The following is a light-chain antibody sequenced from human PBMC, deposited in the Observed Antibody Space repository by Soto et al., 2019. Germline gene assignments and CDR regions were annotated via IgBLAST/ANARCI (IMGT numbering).Light chain of an antibody. CDR1: WSVSSN. CDR2: HPF. V-gene: IGKV3-15*01. J-gene: IGKJ1*01. CDR3: HQYNIWPLWS. Sequence: EIVLTQSPASESVSAGDTDTHSSRASWSVSSNLAWYQQKRRQAPRLLIYHPFPTATGIPARFSGSGSGTQFTLTISSLQSEDFAVYYCHQYNIWPLWSFGQGTKV.